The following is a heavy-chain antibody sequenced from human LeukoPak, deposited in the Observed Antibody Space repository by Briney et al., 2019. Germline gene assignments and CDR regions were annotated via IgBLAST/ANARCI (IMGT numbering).Heavy chain of an antibody. Sequence: TGGSLRLSCAASGFTFSHYLMTWVRQAPGKGLEWVATIKQDGSEKYYVDSVKGRFTISRDNAKNSLYLQMNSLRAEDTAVYYCARGGYYYPDWGQGTLVTVST. CDR3: ARGGYYYPD. CDR2: IKQDGSEK. D-gene: IGHD3-22*01. J-gene: IGHJ4*02. CDR1: GFTFSHYL. V-gene: IGHV3-7*04.